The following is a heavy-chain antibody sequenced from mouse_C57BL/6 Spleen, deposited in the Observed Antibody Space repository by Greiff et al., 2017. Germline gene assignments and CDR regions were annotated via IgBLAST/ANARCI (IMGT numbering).Heavy chain of an antibody. Sequence: QVQLQQPGAELVKPGASVKLSCKASGYTFTSYWMHWVKQRPGQGLEWIGMIHPNSGSTNYNEKFKSKATLTVDKSSSTAYMQLSSLTSEDSAVYYCARTSYYYGSSYCYFDVWGTGTTVTVSS. D-gene: IGHD1-1*01. V-gene: IGHV1-64*01. CDR2: IHPNSGST. CDR1: GYTFTSYW. CDR3: ARTSYYYGSSYCYFDV. J-gene: IGHJ1*03.